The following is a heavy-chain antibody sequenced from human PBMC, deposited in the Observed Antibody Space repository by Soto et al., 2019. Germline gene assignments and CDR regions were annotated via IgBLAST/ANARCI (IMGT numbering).Heavy chain of an antibody. CDR1: GGSISNYY. CDR3: ARVGISTSRITRYYYYGMDV. V-gene: IGHV4-59*01. J-gene: IGHJ6*02. Sequence: SETLSLTCTVSGGSISNYYWSWIRQPPGKGLEWIGYIYYSGSTNYNPSLKSRVTISVDTSKNQFSLKLSSVTAADTAVYYCARVGISTSRITRYYYYGMDVWGQGTTVTVSS. D-gene: IGHD2-2*01. CDR2: IYYSGST.